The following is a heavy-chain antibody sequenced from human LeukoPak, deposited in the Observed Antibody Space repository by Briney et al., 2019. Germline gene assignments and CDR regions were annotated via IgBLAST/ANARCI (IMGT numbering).Heavy chain of an antibody. CDR3: ARETGRYYYDSSGSFDY. Sequence: SETLSLTCAVYGGSISSGGYSWSWIRQPPGKGLEWIGYIYHSGSTYYNPSLKSRVTISVDRSKNQFSLKLSSVTAADTAVYYCARETGRYYYDSSGSFDYWGQGTLVTVSS. CDR1: GGSISSGGYS. CDR2: IYHSGST. D-gene: IGHD3-22*01. V-gene: IGHV4-30-2*01. J-gene: IGHJ4*02.